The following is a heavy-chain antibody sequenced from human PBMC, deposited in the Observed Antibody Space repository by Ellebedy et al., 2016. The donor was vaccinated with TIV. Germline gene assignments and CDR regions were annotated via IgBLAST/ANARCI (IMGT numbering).Heavy chain of an antibody. D-gene: IGHD4-23*01. J-gene: IGHJ4*01. Sequence: GESLKISCAASGFTFSSYSMNWVRQAPGEGLEWVSSISSDTTYTYYADSVKGRFTISRDNAKNSLYLQMNSQRAEDTAVYYCARDYRYGANSNRIDYWGRGTLVTVSS. V-gene: IGHV3-21*06. CDR3: ARDYRYGANSNRIDY. CDR1: GFTFSSYS. CDR2: ISSDTTYT.